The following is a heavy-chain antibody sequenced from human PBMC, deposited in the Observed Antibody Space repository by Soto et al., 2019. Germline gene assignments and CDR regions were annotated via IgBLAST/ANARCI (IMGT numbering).Heavy chain of an antibody. J-gene: IGHJ4*02. D-gene: IGHD3-10*01. V-gene: IGHV2-5*02. Sequence: QITLKESGPTLVKPTQTLTLTCTFSGFSLSTSGVGVGWIRQPPGKALEWLALIYWDDDKRYSPSLKSRLTVTKGTSKNQVVLTMTNVDPVDTATYYCAHSRLLWFGELLKGGYFDYWGQGTLVTVSS. CDR1: GFSLSTSGVG. CDR3: AHSRLLWFGELLKGGYFDY. CDR2: IYWDDDK.